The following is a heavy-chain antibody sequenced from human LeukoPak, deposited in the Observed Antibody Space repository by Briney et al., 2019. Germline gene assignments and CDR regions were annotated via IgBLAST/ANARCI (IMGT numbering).Heavy chain of an antibody. CDR3: AKGVRFLDWWILDY. CDR1: GFTFSNYA. V-gene: IGHV3-23*01. Sequence: GGSLRLSCAASGFTFSNYAMSWVRQAPGKGLEWVSGISGSDSTYYTDSVKGRFTISRDNSKNTLYLQMNTLRAEDTAVYYCAKGVRFLDWWILDYWGQGTLVTVSS. J-gene: IGHJ4*02. CDR2: ISGSDST. D-gene: IGHD3-9*01.